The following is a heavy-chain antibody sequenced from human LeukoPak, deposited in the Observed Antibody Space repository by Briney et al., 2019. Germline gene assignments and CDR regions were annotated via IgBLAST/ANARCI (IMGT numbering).Heavy chain of an antibody. CDR1: GFTFSSYW. Sequence: PGGSLRLSCAASGFTFSSYWMHWVRQAPGEGLVWVSRINSDGSSTSYADSVKGRFTISRDNAKNTLYLQMNSLRAEDTAVYYCARVNGGSFDLAYYGMDVWGQGTTVTVSS. D-gene: IGHD1-26*01. V-gene: IGHV3-74*01. J-gene: IGHJ6*02. CDR3: ARVNGGSFDLAYYGMDV. CDR2: INSDGSST.